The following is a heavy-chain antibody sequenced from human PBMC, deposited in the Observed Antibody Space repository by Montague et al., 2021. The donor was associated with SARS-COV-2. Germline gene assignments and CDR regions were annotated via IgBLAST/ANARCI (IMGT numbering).Heavy chain of an antibody. D-gene: IGHD3-22*01. CDR3: ARHGKTRIAMIVMVIGYFDY. V-gene: IGHV4-39*01. CDR2: IYYSGST. Sequence: SETLSLTCTVSGGSISSSSYYWGWIRQPPGKGLEWIGSIYYSGSTYYNPSLKSRVTISVDTSKNQFSLKLSSVTAADTAVYYCARHGKTRIAMIVMVIGYFDYWGQGTLVTASS. CDR1: GGSISSSSYY. J-gene: IGHJ4*02.